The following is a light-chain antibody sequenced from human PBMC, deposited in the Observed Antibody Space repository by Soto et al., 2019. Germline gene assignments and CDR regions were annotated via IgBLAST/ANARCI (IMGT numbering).Light chain of an antibody. V-gene: IGLV2-14*01. Sequence: QSALTQPASVSGSPGQSITISCTGTSSDVGGYRYVSWYQQHPGKALKLMIYEVTKRPSGVSNRFSGSKSGNTASLTISGLQAEDEADYYCSAYTNSGTLVLFGGATKLTVL. J-gene: IGLJ2*01. CDR2: EVT. CDR3: SAYTNSGTLVL. CDR1: SSDVGGYRY.